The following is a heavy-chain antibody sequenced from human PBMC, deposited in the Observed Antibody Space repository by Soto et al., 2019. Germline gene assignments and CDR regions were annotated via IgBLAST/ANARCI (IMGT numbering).Heavy chain of an antibody. CDR2: INSDGSHT. V-gene: IGHV3-74*01. D-gene: IGHD4-17*01. J-gene: IGHJ5*01. CDR1: GFTFFAYW. CDR3: AKEGDYGVSAGENRFDS. Sequence: EVQLVESGGGLVQPGGSLRLSCAGSGFTFFAYWLHWVRQVPGKGLVWVSRINSDGSHTSYADSVRGRFTISRDNSKNTVYLQMNSLTAEDTAVYYCAKEGDYGVSAGENRFDSWGQGSLVTVSS.